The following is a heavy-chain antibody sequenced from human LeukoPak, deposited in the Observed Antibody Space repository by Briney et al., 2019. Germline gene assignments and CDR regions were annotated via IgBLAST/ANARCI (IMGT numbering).Heavy chain of an antibody. CDR1: GYTLSDYY. Sequence: ASVKVSCKASGYTLSDYYMHWVRQAPAQGLEWMGWINPNSGGTNYAQKFPGRVTMTRARSISTAYMELSRLRSDDTAVYYCARAASIAARYYYYYGMDVWGQGTTVTVSS. D-gene: IGHD6-6*01. CDR3: ARAASIAARYYYYYGMDV. J-gene: IGHJ6*02. V-gene: IGHV1-2*02. CDR2: INPNSGGT.